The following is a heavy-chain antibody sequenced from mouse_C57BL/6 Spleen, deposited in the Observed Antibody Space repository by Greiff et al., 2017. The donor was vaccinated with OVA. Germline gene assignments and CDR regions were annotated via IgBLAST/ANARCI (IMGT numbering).Heavy chain of an antibody. V-gene: IGHV1-69*01. CDR1: GYTFTSYW. D-gene: IGHD1-1*01. Sequence: QVQLQQPGAELVMPGASVKLSCKASGYTFTSYWMHWVKQRPGQGLEWIGEIDPSDSYTNYNQKFKGKSTLTVDKSSSTAYMQLSSLTSEDSAVDYCARRNYYGSSPYYYDDWGQGTTLTVSS. CDR3: ARRNYYGSSPYYYDD. J-gene: IGHJ2*01. CDR2: IDPSDSYT.